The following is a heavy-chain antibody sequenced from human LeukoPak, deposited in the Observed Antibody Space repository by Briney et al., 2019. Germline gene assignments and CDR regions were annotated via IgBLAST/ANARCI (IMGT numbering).Heavy chain of an antibody. CDR3: ATVNRDAFDI. V-gene: IGHV4-61*02. CDR2: IYTSGST. Sequence: PSQTLSLTCTVSGGSISSGSYYWSWIRQPAGKGLEWIGRIYTSGSTNYNPSLKSRVTISVDTSKNQFSLKLSSVTAADTAVYYCATVNRDAFDIWGQGTMVTVSS. CDR1: GGSISSGSYY. D-gene: IGHD4-17*01. J-gene: IGHJ3*02.